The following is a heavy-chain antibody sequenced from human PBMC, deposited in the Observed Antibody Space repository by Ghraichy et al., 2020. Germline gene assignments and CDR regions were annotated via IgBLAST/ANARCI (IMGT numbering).Heavy chain of an antibody. V-gene: IGHV3-7*03. CDR1: GFTFTTFSTSW. CDR3: SRGDY. J-gene: IGHJ4*02. Sequence: GGSLRLSCAGSGFTFTTFSTSWMNWIRQAPGKGLEWVANINQDGSEKYYVDSVKGRFTISRDNAKNSLNLQMNNLREEDTAVYYCSRGDYWGQGTLVAVSS. CDR2: INQDGSEK.